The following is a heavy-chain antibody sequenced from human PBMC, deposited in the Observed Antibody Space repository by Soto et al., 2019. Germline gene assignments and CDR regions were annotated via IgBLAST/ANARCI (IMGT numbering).Heavy chain of an antibody. J-gene: IGHJ6*02. V-gene: IGHV1-18*04. CDR2: ISAYNGNT. CDR1: GYTFTSYG. Sequence: ASVKVSCKASGYTFTSYGISWVRQAPGQGLEWMGWISAYNGNTNYAQKLQGRVTMTTDTSTSTAYMELRSLRSDDTAVYYCARAGGYSYGYVNYYCGMDVCGQGTTVTVSS. CDR3: ARAGGYSYGYVNYYCGMDV. D-gene: IGHD5-18*01.